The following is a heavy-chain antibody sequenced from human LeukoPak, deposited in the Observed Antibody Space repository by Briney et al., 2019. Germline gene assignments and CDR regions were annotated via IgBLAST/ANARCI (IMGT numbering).Heavy chain of an antibody. V-gene: IGHV3-23*01. CDR3: AKGIQWELPIDY. Sequence: PGGSLRLSCAASGFTFSSYAMTWVRQASGEGLEWVSAISRSGGSTYYADSVKGRFTISRDSSKNTLYLQMNSLRAEDTAVYYCAKGIQWELPIDYWGQGTLVTVSS. CDR1: GFTFSSYA. CDR2: ISRSGGST. J-gene: IGHJ4*02. D-gene: IGHD4-23*01.